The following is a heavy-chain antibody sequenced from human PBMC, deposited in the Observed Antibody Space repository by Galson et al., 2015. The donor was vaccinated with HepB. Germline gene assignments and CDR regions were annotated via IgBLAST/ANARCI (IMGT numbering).Heavy chain of an antibody. CDR2: ISSSSSTI. Sequence: SLRLSCAASGFTFSSYSMNWVRQAPGKGLEWVSYISSSSSTIYYADSVKGRFTISRDNAKNSLYLQVNSLRDEDTAVYYCVPTYYYGSGSYGSWGQGTLVTVSS. D-gene: IGHD3-10*01. J-gene: IGHJ5*02. CDR1: GFTFSSYS. CDR3: VPTYYYGSGSYGS. V-gene: IGHV3-48*02.